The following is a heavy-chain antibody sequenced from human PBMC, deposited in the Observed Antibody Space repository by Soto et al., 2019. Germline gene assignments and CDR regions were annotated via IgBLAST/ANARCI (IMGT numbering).Heavy chain of an antibody. J-gene: IGHJ6*02. CDR2: INYDGYS. CDR1: GGSITNYY. V-gene: IGHV4-59*08. Sequence: QVQLQELGPGLVKPSETLSLTCTVSGGSITNYYCSWFRQPPGKGLEWIGYINYDGYSAYNLSLKGRATLSMDASKTQFSLMLESVTATDAAVYYCARHGFGPLHGLVDVWGPGTTVIVSS. CDR3: ARHGFGPLHGLVDV. D-gene: IGHD3-10*01.